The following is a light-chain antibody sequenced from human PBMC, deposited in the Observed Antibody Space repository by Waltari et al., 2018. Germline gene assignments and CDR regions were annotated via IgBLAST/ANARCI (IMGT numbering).Light chain of an antibody. CDR1: HSIRSW. CDR3: QQYNSYPWT. J-gene: IGKJ1*01. V-gene: IGKV1-5*03. CDR2: NAS. Sequence: DIQMTQSPSTLSASVGDNVTIPCRDIHSIRSWLACFQQKPGNAPKVLIYNASKFENGVPSRFSGSASGTDFSLTISRLQPDDFATYYCQQYNSYPWTFGQGTKVEVK.